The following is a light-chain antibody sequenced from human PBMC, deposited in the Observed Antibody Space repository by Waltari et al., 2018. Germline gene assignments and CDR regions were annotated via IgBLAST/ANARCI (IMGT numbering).Light chain of an antibody. Sequence: QSALTQPASVSGSPGQSITISCTGTSSDIGNYNYVSWYKQHPGKAPKLMIYDVSKRPSGVSNRFSGSKSGNTASLTISGLQAEDEADYYCSSYTSSTTALVGTGTRVTVL. CDR3: SSYTSSTTAL. J-gene: IGLJ1*01. CDR2: DVS. CDR1: SSDIGNYNY. V-gene: IGLV2-14*03.